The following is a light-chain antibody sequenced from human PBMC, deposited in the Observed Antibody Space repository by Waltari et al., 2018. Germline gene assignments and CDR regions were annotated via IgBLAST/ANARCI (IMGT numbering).Light chain of an antibody. Sequence: SALTQPDSVSGSPGQSITISCSGISSASGGYEYVSWYQQHPAKAPNVIIYDVNTPPSGVSNRFSGSKSGSSASLTISSLQAEDEAHYYCSSFTGSTAGFFGGETKVTVL. J-gene: IGLJ2*01. CDR1: SSASGGYEY. V-gene: IGLV2-14*03. CDR2: DVN. CDR3: SSFTGSTAGF.